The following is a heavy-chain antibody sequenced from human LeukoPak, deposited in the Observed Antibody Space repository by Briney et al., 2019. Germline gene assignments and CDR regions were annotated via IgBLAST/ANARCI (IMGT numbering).Heavy chain of an antibody. CDR2: MNPNSGST. Sequence: GASVKVSCKASGYTFTSYDINWVRQDTGQGLEWMGWMNPNSGSTGYAQKFQGRVTITRNTSISTAYMELSGLRSEDTAVYYCARGRSTGYPYYFEYWGQGTLVTVSS. CDR3: ARGRSTGYPYYFEY. D-gene: IGHD5-12*01. J-gene: IGHJ4*02. V-gene: IGHV1-8*03. CDR1: GYTFTSYD.